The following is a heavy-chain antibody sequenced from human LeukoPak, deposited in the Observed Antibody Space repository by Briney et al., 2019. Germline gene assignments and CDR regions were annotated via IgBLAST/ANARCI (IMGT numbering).Heavy chain of an antibody. CDR3: ARGDSSSRGDYYYMDV. J-gene: IGHJ6*03. D-gene: IGHD6-13*01. CDR2: IKQDGSEK. V-gene: IGHV3-7*01. Sequence: PGGSLRLSCAASGFTFSSYWMSWVRQAPGKGLEWVANIKQDGSEKYYVDSVKGRFTISRDSAKNSLYLQMNSLRAEDTAVYYCARGDSSSRGDYYYMDVWGKGTTVTVSS. CDR1: GFTFSSYW.